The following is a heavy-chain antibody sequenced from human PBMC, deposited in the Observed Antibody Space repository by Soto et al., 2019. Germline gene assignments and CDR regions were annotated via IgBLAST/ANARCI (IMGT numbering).Heavy chain of an antibody. CDR1: GYTFTSYG. CDR2: ISAYNGNT. CDR3: ARDGSNDFWSGYYQTPYYYYYGMDV. J-gene: IGHJ6*02. D-gene: IGHD3-3*01. V-gene: IGHV1-18*01. Sequence: ASVKVSCKASGYTFTSYGISWVRQAPGQGLEWMGWISAYNGNTNYAQKLQGRVTMTTDTSTSTAYMELRSLRSDDTAVYYCARDGSNDFWSGYYQTPYYYYYGMDVWGQVTTVTVSS.